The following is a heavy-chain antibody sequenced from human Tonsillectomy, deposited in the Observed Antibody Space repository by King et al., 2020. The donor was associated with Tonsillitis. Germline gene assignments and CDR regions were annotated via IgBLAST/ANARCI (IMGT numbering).Heavy chain of an antibody. Sequence: VQLVESGGGLVQPGRSLRLSCAASGFTFSDHSMNWVRQAPGKGLEWISYISSSSVNLYYADSVKGRFTVSRENAKNSLYLQMNSLRDEDTAVYYCAIEVVVSDYYGMDVWGRGTTVTVSS. J-gene: IGHJ6*02. CDR2: ISSSSVNL. D-gene: IGHD3-22*01. V-gene: IGHV3-48*02. CDR3: AIEVVVSDYYGMDV. CDR1: GFTFSDHS.